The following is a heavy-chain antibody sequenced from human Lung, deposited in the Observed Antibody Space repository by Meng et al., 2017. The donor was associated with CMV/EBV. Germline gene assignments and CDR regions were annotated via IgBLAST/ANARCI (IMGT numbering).Heavy chain of an antibody. Sequence: ASCFTFSAYSLHWVRQAPGQGLEWMGLINPSADHTWYSQKFQGRVTMTRDTSTRTVYMELSSLRFEDTAVYYCARDNSYINSWWFDPWGQGTLVTVSS. D-gene: IGHD4-23*01. V-gene: IGHV1-46*01. CDR1: CFTFSAYS. CDR2: INPSADHT. CDR3: ARDNSYINSWWFDP. J-gene: IGHJ5*02.